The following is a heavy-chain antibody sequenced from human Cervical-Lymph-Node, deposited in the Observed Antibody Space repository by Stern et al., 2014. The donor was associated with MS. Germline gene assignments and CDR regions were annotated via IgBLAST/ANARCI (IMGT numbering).Heavy chain of an antibody. Sequence: QVQLVESGPEVRRPGSSVKVSCKASGGTFSKSAISWVRQAPGQGLEWMGGIIPILGTTNYAQKFQGRVTITADKSTGTAYMEVTSLRSEDTAIYYCARDLGVGPTVYWGQGTLVTVSS. CDR2: IIPILGTT. V-gene: IGHV1-69*06. CDR3: ARDLGVGPTVY. J-gene: IGHJ4*02. CDR1: GGTFSKSA. D-gene: IGHD1-26*01.